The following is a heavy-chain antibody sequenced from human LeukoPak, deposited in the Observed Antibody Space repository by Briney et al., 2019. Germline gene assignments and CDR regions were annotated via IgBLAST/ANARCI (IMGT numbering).Heavy chain of an antibody. J-gene: IGHJ3*02. CDR1: GYTFTGYY. CDR2: INPNSRGT. V-gene: IGHV1-2*02. Sequence: GASVKVSCKASGYTFTGYYMHWVRQAPGQGLEWMGWINPNSRGTKYAQKFQGRVTMTKDTSISTAYMELSRLRSDDTAVYYCARGNTMIGDDAFDIWGQGTIVTVSS. CDR3: ARGNTMIGDDAFDI. D-gene: IGHD3-22*01.